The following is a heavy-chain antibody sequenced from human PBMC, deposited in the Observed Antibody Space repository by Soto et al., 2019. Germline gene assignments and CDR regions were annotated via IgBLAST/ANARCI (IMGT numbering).Heavy chain of an antibody. CDR3: ARMNSGYGYYYYYYMDV. Sequence: PSATLSLTCAVYGGSFSGYYWSWIRQPPGKGLERIGEINHSGSTNYNPSLKSRVTISVDTSKNQFSLKLSSVTAADTAVYYCARMNSGYGYYYYYYMDVWGKGTTVTVSS. CDR1: GGSFSGYY. D-gene: IGHD5-12*01. V-gene: IGHV4-34*01. CDR2: INHSGST. J-gene: IGHJ6*03.